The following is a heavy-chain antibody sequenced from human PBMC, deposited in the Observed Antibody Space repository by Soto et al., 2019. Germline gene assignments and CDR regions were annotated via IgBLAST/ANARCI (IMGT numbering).Heavy chain of an antibody. CDR1: GSSVSGGIYY. CDR3: ARYRDYGDYGYFDS. J-gene: IGHJ4*02. V-gene: IGHV4-61*01. Sequence: QVQLRESGPGLVKPSETLSLTCTVSGSSVSGGIYYWTWIRQPPGKGLEWIGYIYHRETTNYNASLSSRVTISVDTSKNQFSLRLTSLTAADTAVYYCARYRDYGDYGYFDSWGQGTLVTVSS. D-gene: IGHD4-17*01. CDR2: IYHRETT.